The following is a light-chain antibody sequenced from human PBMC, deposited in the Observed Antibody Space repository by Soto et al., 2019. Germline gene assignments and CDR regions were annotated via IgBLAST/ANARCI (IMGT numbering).Light chain of an antibody. V-gene: IGLV2-8*01. CDR2: EVS. CDR1: SSDVGGYNY. CDR3: SSYAGTLQDV. Sequence: QSALTQPPSASGSPGQSVTISCTGTSSDVGGYNYVSWYQQHPGKAPKLMIYEVSKRPSGVPDRCSGSKSGNTASLTVSGLQAEDEADYYCSSYAGTLQDVFGTGTKVTVL. J-gene: IGLJ1*01.